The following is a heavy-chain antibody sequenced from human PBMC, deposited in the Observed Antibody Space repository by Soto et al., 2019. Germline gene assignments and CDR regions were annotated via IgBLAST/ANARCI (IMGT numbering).Heavy chain of an antibody. CDR1: GYSFTSYW. J-gene: IGHJ4*02. D-gene: IGHD3-22*01. Sequence: LGESLKISCKGSGYSFTSYWIGWVRQMPGKGLEWMGIIYPGDSDTRYSPSFQGQVTISADKSISTAYLQWSSLKASDTAMYYCARPAAYDSSGYYYFDYWGQGTLVTVSS. CDR2: IYPGDSDT. V-gene: IGHV5-51*01. CDR3: ARPAAYDSSGYYYFDY.